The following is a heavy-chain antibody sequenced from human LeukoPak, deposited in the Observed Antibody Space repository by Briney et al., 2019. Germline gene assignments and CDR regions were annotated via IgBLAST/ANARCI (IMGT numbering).Heavy chain of an antibody. J-gene: IGHJ4*02. Sequence: SETLSLTCTVSGGSISSYYWSWIRQPAGKGLEWIGRIYTSGSTNYNPSLKSRVTISVDKSKNQFSLKLSSVTAADTAVYYCARGKVPPGIAAAGTGYYFDYWGQGTLVTVSS. CDR2: IYTSGST. D-gene: IGHD6-13*01. V-gene: IGHV4-4*07. CDR1: GGSISSYY. CDR3: ARGKVPPGIAAAGTGYYFDY.